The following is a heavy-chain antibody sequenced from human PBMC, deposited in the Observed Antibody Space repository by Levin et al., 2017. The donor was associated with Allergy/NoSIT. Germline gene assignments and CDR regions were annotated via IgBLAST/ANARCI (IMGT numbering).Heavy chain of an antibody. Sequence: GESLKISCKASGYTFTSYAMHWVRQAPGQRLEWMGWINAGNGNTKYSQKFQGRVTITRDTSASTAYMELSSLRSEDTAVYYCARSGPGCSSTSCYDSLWFREGDFLDAFDIWGQGTMVTVSS. J-gene: IGHJ3*02. V-gene: IGHV1-3*01. CDR3: ARSGPGCSSTSCYDSLWFREGDFLDAFDI. CDR1: GYTFTSYA. D-gene: IGHD2-2*01. CDR2: INAGNGNT.